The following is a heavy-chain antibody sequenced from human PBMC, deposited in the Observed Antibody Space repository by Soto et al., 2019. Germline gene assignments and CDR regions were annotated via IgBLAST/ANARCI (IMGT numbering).Heavy chain of an antibody. CDR3: ASDPRLRFLAWLLGLMDV. CDR1: GFTFSSYW. J-gene: IGHJ6*02. CDR2: IKQDGSEK. Sequence: EVQLVESGGGLVQPGGSLRLCCAASGFTFSSYWMSWVRQAPGKGLEWVANIKQDGSEKYYVDSVKGRFTISRDNAKNSLYLPMNSLRAEDTAVYYCASDPRLRFLAWLLGLMDVWRQGTTFTVSS. V-gene: IGHV3-7*01. D-gene: IGHD3-3*01.